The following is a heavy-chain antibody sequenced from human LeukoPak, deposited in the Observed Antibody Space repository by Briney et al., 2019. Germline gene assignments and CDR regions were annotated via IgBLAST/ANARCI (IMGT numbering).Heavy chain of an antibody. V-gene: IGHV3-21*06. Sequence: GGSLRLSCAASGLTFSSYAMSWVRQAPGKGLEWLSSISSRSNYKYYADSAKGRFAISRDNAGNSLYLEMSSLRFEDTAVYYCASASGPDVYDIFDIWGQGTLVTVSS. CDR3: ASASGPDVYDIFDI. CDR2: ISSRSNYK. J-gene: IGHJ3*02. D-gene: IGHD5/OR15-5a*01. CDR1: GLTFSSYA.